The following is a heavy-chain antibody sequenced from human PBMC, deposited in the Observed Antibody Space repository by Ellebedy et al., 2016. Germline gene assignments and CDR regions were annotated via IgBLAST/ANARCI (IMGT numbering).Heavy chain of an antibody. CDR1: GFTVSSNY. CDR2: IYSGGST. J-gene: IGHJ4*02. V-gene: IGHV3-66*01. D-gene: IGHD6-19*01. CDR3: AREAFRPSGDHLRGGDFDY. Sequence: GGSLRLSCAASGFTVSSNYMSWVRQAPGKGLEWVSVIYSGGSTYYADSVKGRFTISRDNSKNTLYLQMNSLRAEDTAVYYCAREAFRPSGDHLRGGDFDYWGQGTLVTVSS.